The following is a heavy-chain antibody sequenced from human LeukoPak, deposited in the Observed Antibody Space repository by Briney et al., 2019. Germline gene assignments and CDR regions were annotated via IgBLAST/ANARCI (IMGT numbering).Heavy chain of an antibody. CDR2: IFDTGST. J-gene: IGHJ6*03. Sequence: SETLSLTCTVSGGSMSSYYWSWIRQPPGKRLEWIGYIFDTGSTNYNPSLKSRVIISGDTSKNQFSLKLSSVTAADTAVYYCTRGSIAYYYMDVWGKGTTVTISS. V-gene: IGHV4-59*01. CDR1: GGSMSSYY. D-gene: IGHD3-22*01. CDR3: TRGSIAYYYMDV.